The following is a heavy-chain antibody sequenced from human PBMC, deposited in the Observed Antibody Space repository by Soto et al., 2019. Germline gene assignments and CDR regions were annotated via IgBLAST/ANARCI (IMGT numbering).Heavy chain of an antibody. CDR2: ISAYNGNT. V-gene: IGHV1-18*04. CDR1: GYTFTSYG. D-gene: IGHD2-2*01. Sequence: QVQLVQSGAEVKKPGASVKVSCKASGYTFTSYGISWVRQAPGQGLEWMGWISAYNGNTNYAQKLQGRVTMTPVTSTSTAYMELRSLRSDDTAVYYCARGDIVVVPAAGDFKYYYYGMDVWGQGTTVTVFS. CDR3: ARGDIVVVPAAGDFKYYYYGMDV. J-gene: IGHJ6*02.